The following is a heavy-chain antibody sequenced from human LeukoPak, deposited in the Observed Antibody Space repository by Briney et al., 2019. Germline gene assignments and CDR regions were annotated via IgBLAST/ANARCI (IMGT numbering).Heavy chain of an antibody. CDR1: GFTFSSYS. CDR3: ARGTVTTPWFDP. J-gene: IGHJ5*02. D-gene: IGHD4-17*01. V-gene: IGHV3-21*01. Sequence: GGSLRLSCAASGFTFSSYSMNWVRQAPGKGLEWVSSISSSSSYIYYADSVKGRFTISRDNAKNSLYLQMNSLRAEDTAVYYCARGTVTTPWFDPWGQGTLVTVSS. CDR2: ISSSSSYI.